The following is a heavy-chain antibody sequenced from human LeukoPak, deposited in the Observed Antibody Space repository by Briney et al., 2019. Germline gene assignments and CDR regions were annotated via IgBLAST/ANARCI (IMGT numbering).Heavy chain of an antibody. J-gene: IGHJ4*02. D-gene: IGHD2-2*01. CDR2: IKRDGSQK. Sequence: GGSLRLSCAAPGFSFSSNWMGWVRQAPGKGLEWVAHIKRDGSQKYYLDSVKGRFTISRDNAKNSLYLQMNSLRVEDTAVYYCARAQVPIVVVPAAIDYWGQGTLVTVSS. V-gene: IGHV3-7*01. CDR3: ARAQVPIVVVPAAIDY. CDR1: GFSFSSNW.